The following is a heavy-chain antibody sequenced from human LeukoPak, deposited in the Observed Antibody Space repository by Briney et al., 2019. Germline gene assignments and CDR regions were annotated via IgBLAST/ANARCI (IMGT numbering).Heavy chain of an antibody. CDR1: GFTFSSYA. J-gene: IGHJ4*02. CDR3: AKVRRWLQLYGSYYFDY. Sequence: SGGSLRLSCAASGFTFSSYAMSWVRQAPGKGLEWVSAISGSGGSTYYADSVKGRFTISRDNSKNTLYLQMNSLRAEDTAVYYCAKVRRWLQLYGSYYFDYWGQGTLVTVSS. D-gene: IGHD5-24*01. V-gene: IGHV3-23*01. CDR2: ISGSGGST.